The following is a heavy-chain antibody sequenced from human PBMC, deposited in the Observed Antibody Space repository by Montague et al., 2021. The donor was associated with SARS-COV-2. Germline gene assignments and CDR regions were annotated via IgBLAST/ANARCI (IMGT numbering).Heavy chain of an antibody. J-gene: IGHJ3*02. CDR2: IHHTGIT. D-gene: IGHD5-18*01. CDR1: GASVTSINW. Sequence: SETLSLTCAVSGASVTSINWWSWVRQPPGRGLEWIAEIHHTGITNYNPSLKSRVTISVDTSKNQFSLKLSSVTAADTAVYYCARLGRGYSYAQSAFDIWGQGTMVTVSS. V-gene: IGHV4-4*02. CDR3: ARLGRGYSYAQSAFDI.